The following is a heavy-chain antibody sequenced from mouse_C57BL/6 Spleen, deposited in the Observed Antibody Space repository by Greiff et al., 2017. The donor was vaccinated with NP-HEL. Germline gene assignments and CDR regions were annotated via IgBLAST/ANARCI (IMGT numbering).Heavy chain of an antibody. CDR1: GYTFTSYW. Sequence: QVQLKQPGAELVKPGASVKMSCKASGYTFTSYWITWVKQRPGQGLEWIGDIYPGSGSTNYNEKFKSKATLTVDTSSSTAYMQLSSLTSEDSAVYFCAKRGDRSGYPWFAYWGQGTLVTVSA. CDR2: IYPGSGST. V-gene: IGHV1-55*01. J-gene: IGHJ3*01. CDR3: AKRGDRSGYPWFAY. D-gene: IGHD3-2*01.